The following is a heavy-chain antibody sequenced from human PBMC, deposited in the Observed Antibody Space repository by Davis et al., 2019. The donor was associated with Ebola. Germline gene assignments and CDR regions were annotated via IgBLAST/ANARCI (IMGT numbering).Heavy chain of an antibody. CDR2: ISSGSSTI. CDR1: GFTFSSYS. CDR3: LGRSFDY. V-gene: IGHV3-48*01. J-gene: IGHJ4*02. Sequence: GESLKISCAASGFTFSSYSMHWVRQAPGKGLEWVSYISSGSSTIYYADSVKGRFTISRDNAKNSLYLQMNSLRADDTAMYYCLGRSFDYWGQGTLVIVSS.